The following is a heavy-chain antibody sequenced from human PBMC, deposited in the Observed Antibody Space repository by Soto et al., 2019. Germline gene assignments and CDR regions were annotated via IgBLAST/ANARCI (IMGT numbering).Heavy chain of an antibody. D-gene: IGHD3-10*01. Sequence: XGTLALTCTVSGDSIRDSFWSGVRQPPGKGLEWIGLVHHTGNTNYNPSLETRVTMLIDASANHFSPTLTSVTPADAAIYYCARGREDHVDHHFGHLFDSWGQGTLVTVSS. CDR1: GDSIRDSF. CDR2: VHHTGNT. J-gene: IGHJ4*02. CDR3: ARGREDHVDHHFGHLFDS. V-gene: IGHV4-59*01.